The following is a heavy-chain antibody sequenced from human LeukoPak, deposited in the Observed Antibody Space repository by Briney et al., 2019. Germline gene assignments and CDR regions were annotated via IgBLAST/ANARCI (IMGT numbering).Heavy chain of an antibody. J-gene: IGHJ4*02. V-gene: IGHV3-21*01. CDR1: GFTFSSYS. Sequence: PGGSLRLSCAASGFTFSSYSMNWVRQAPGKGLEWVSSISSSSSYIYYADSVKGRFTISRDDAKNSLYLQMNSLRAEDTAVYYCARDITARLAMVRGVPDYWGQGTLVTVSS. CDR2: ISSSSSYI. D-gene: IGHD3-10*01. CDR3: ARDITARLAMVRGVPDY.